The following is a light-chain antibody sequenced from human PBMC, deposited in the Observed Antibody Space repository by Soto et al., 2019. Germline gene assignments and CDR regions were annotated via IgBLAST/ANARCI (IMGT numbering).Light chain of an antibody. CDR1: RSDVGGYNY. CDR2: EVS. CDR3: SSYAGSSIV. V-gene: IGLV2-8*01. Sequence: QSALTQPPSASGSPGQSVTISCTGTRSDVGGYNYVSWYQQHPGKAPKLMIYEVSKRPSGVPDRFSGSKFGNTASLTVSGLQTEDEADYYCSSYAGSSIVFGTGTKVTVL. J-gene: IGLJ1*01.